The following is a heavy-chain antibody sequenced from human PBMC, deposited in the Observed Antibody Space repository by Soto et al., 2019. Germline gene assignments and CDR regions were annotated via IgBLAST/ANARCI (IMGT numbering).Heavy chain of an antibody. CDR2: ISGSGGST. D-gene: IGHD6-6*01. CDR1: GFTFSSYA. Sequence: EVQLLESGGGLVQPGGSLRLSCAASGFTFSSYAMSWVRQAPGKGLEWVSAISGSGGSTYYADSVKGRFTISRDNYKKQLYLQMNRLRDEDTAVDYCEKPRSPRAARQNFDYWGQGTLVTVSS. CDR3: EKPRSPRAARQNFDY. V-gene: IGHV3-23*01. J-gene: IGHJ4*02.